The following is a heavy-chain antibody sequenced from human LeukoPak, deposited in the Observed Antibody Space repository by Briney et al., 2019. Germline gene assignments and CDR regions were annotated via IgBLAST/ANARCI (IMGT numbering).Heavy chain of an antibody. CDR3: ARWGSITAARFDY. CDR1: GVSISNYY. Sequence: SETLSLTCTASGVSISNYYWSWIRQPPGKGLEWIGSIYSSGSTNYNPSLKSRVTISVDTSKNHFSLNLSSVTAADTAVYYCARWGSITAARFDYWGQGTLVTVSS. V-gene: IGHV4-59*01. D-gene: IGHD6-13*01. J-gene: IGHJ4*02. CDR2: IYSSGST.